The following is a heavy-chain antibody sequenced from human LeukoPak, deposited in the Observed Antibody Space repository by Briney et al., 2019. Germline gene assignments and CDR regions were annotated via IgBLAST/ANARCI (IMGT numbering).Heavy chain of an antibody. D-gene: IGHD5-12*01. V-gene: IGHV4-59*12. CDR2: ISYSVST. CDR3: AREDSGCDLGYFDY. CDR1: CGSIRTYY. J-gene: IGHJ4*02. Sequence: PTETLSLTCTVSCGSIRTYYWSWIRQPPGKVLERIGYISYSVSTNYNPSLKSRVTISVDTSKNQFSLKLSSVTAADTAVYYCAREDSGCDLGYFDYWGQGTLVTLSS.